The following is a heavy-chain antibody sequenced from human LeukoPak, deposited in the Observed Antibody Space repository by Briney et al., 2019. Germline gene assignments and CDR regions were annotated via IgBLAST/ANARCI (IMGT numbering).Heavy chain of an antibody. V-gene: IGHV1-2*06. CDR1: GYTFTGYY. Sequence: ASVKVSCKAFGYTFTGYYMHWVRQAPGQGLEWMGRFDPNNGGTSYAQKLQGRVTMTTDTSTSTAYMELRSLRSDDTAVYYCARVTQGIFGVVISGDYWGQGTLVTVSS. CDR2: FDPNNGGT. CDR3: ARVTQGIFGVVISGDY. J-gene: IGHJ4*02. D-gene: IGHD3-3*01.